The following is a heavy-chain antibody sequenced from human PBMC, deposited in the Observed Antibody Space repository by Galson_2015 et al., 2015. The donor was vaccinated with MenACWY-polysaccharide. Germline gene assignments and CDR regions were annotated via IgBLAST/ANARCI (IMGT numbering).Heavy chain of an antibody. CDR3: ARRSLGNWYFDL. CDR1: HGSITSYS. J-gene: IGHJ2*01. Sequence: TLSLTCTVSHGSITSYSWSWIRQPAGKTLEWIGRIHASGSTTYNPSFKSRVTMPVDMSKKQVSLRLTSVTAADTAVYHCARRSLGNWYFDLWGRGTLVTVSS. V-gene: IGHV4-4*07. CDR2: IHASGST. D-gene: IGHD7-27*01.